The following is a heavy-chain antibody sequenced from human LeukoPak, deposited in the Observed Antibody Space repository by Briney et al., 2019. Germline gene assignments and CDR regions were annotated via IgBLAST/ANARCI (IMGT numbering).Heavy chain of an antibody. D-gene: IGHD6-13*01. CDR3: ARCGYSSPRNPFDI. CDR2: IIPIVGTA. V-gene: IGHV1-69*01. J-gene: IGHJ3*02. Sequence: PVKVSCKASRGTFSSYAISWVRQAPGQGLEWMGGIIPIVGTANYTQNFQGRVTITADESTSTAYMELSSLRSEDTAVYYCARCGYSSPRNPFDIWGQGTMVAVCS. CDR1: RGTFSSYA.